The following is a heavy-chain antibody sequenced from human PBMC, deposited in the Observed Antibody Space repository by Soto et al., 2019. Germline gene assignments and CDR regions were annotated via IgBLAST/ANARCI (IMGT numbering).Heavy chain of an antibody. D-gene: IGHD3-10*01. Sequence: QVQLVQSGAEVKKPGSSVKVSCKASGGTFSSYAISWVRQAPGQGLEWMGGIIPIFGTANYAQKFQGRVTITADESTSTAYMELSSLRSEDTAVYYCARATMVRGVAPCYYYGMDVWGQGTTVTVSS. CDR2: IIPIFGTA. CDR3: ARATMVRGVAPCYYYGMDV. J-gene: IGHJ6*02. CDR1: GGTFSSYA. V-gene: IGHV1-69*01.